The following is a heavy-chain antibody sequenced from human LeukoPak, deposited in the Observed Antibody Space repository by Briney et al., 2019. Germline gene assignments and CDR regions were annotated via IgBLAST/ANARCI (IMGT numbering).Heavy chain of an antibody. CDR3: ARSSGNYYGSGSYYNAVYYYYGMDV. J-gene: IGHJ6*02. CDR1: GFTFSSYA. V-gene: IGHV3-33*08. CDR2: IWYDGSNK. D-gene: IGHD3-10*01. Sequence: PGGSLRLSCAASGFTFSSYAMSWVRQAPGKGLEWVAVIWYDGSNKYYAASVKGRFTLSRDNSKNTLYLQMNSLRAEDTAVYYCARSSGNYYGSGSYYNAVYYYYGMDVWGQGTTVTVSS.